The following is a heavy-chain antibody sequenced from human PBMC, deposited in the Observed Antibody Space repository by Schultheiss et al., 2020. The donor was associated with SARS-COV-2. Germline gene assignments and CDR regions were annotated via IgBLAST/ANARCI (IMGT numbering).Heavy chain of an antibody. Sequence: ASVKVSCKASGYTFTSYYMHWVRQAPGQGLEWMGIINPSGGSTSYAQKFQGRVTMTRDTSTSTVYMELSSLRSEDTAVYYCAREGYCSGGSCYWVDGMDVWGQGTTVTVSS. CDR3: AREGYCSGGSCYWVDGMDV. CDR1: GYTFTSYY. V-gene: IGHV1-46*01. D-gene: IGHD2-15*01. CDR2: INPSGGST. J-gene: IGHJ6*02.